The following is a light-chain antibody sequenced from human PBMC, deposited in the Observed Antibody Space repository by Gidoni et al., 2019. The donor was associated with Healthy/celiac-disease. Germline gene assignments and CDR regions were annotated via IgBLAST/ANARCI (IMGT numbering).Light chain of an antibody. Sequence: IQMTQSPSSLSASVGDRLTITCLASQSISSYLNWYQQKPGKAPKLLIYDASSLQSSVLSRLSGSGSETDLTLTTSSLQPEDFATYYCQQSYGTPRTFGQXTKVEIK. CDR1: QSISSY. CDR2: DAS. J-gene: IGKJ1*01. CDR3: QQSYGTPRT. V-gene: IGKV1-39*01.